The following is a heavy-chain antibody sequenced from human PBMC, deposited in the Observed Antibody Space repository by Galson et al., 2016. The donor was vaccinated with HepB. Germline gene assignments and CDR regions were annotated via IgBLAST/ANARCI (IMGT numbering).Heavy chain of an antibody. CDR1: GNTFTASA. J-gene: IGHJ4*02. D-gene: IGHD2-15*01. V-gene: IGHV1-3*01. CDR2: ITVVNGNT. Sequence: SVKVSCKASGNTFTASAIHWVRQAPGQRLEWMGWITVVNGNTKYSQKFQDRVTFTSDTPASTAYMDLGSLTSEDTAVYYCARFGGGSSGFDYWGQGSLVTVSS. CDR3: ARFGGGSSGFDY.